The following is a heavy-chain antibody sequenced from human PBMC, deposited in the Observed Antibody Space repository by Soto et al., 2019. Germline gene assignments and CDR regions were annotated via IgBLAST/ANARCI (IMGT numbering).Heavy chain of an antibody. V-gene: IGHV6-1*01. CDR1: GDSVSSNSAA. CDR2: TYYRSKWYN. CDR3: AGEHWTRQQGVNDYHYYGIDV. Sequence: SQTLSLTCAISGDSVSSNSAAWNWIRQSPSRGLEWLGRTYYRSKWYNDYAVSVKSRITVNPDTSKNQFSLQLNSVTPEDTALYYRAGEHWTRQQGVNDYHYYGIDVWGQGTTVTVSS. J-gene: IGHJ6*02. D-gene: IGHD1-1*01.